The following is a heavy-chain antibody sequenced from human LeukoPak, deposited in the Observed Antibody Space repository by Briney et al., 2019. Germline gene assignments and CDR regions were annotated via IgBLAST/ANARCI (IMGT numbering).Heavy chain of an antibody. J-gene: IGHJ4*02. CDR2: IYYSGST. D-gene: IGHD4-11*01. CDR1: GGSISSGGYY. CDR3: ARLGGDSNYYYVDY. V-gene: IGHV4-31*03. Sequence: PSETLPLTCTVSGGSISSGGYYWSWIRQHPGKGLEWIGYIYYSGSTYYNPSLKSRVTISVDTSKNQFSLKLSSVTAADTAVYYCARLGGDSNYYYVDYWGQGTLVTVSS.